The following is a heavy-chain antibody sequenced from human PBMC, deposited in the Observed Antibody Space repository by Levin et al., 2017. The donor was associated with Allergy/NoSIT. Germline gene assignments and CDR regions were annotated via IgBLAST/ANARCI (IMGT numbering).Heavy chain of an antibody. CDR3: ARDRGPVRPKLWFGELPKVFSFSQSSGRRLED. CDR2: ISAYNGNT. V-gene: IGHV1-18*01. Sequence: GESLKISCKASGYTFTSYGISWVRQAPGQGLEWMGWISAYNGNTNYAQKLQGRVTMTTDTSTSTAYMELRSLRSDDTAVYYCARDRGPVRPKLWFGELPKVFSFSQSSGRRLEDWGQGTLVTVSS. J-gene: IGHJ4*02. CDR1: GYTFTSYG. D-gene: IGHD3-10*01.